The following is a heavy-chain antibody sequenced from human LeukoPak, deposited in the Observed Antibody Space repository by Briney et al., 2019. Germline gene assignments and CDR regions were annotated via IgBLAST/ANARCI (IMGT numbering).Heavy chain of an antibody. CDR1: GYTFTDYY. CDR3: ARALWFGELSYWFDP. CDR2: INPNSGGT. J-gene: IGHJ5*02. D-gene: IGHD3-10*01. Sequence: GASVKVSCKASGYTFTDYYLHWVRQAPGQGLEWMGWINPNSGGTKYAQNFQGRVTMTRDTSTSTVYMELSSLRSEDTAVYYCARALWFGELSYWFDPWGQGTLVTVSS. V-gene: IGHV1-2*02.